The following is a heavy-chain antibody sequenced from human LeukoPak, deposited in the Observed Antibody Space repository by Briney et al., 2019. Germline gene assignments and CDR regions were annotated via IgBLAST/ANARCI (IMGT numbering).Heavy chain of an antibody. V-gene: IGHV3-66*02. CDR2: IYDGGHT. J-gene: IGHJ5*02. CDR1: GFAVSNNY. D-gene: IGHD3-22*01. Sequence: GGSLRLSCAASGFAVSNNYMSWVRQAPGKGLEWVAVIYDGGHTDYADSVKGRFTISRDSSKDTLYLQMNSLRPEDTAEYYCARARCDTCGYGSWGQGTLVTVSS. CDR3: ARARCDTCGYGS.